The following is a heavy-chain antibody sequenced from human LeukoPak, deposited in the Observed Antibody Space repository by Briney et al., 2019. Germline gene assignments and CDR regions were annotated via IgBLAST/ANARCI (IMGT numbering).Heavy chain of an antibody. J-gene: IGHJ6*02. V-gene: IGHV1-46*01. Sequence: ASVKVSCKASGYTFTSYYMHWVRQAPGQGLEWMEIINPSGGSTSYAQKFQGRVTMTRDTSTSTVYMELSSLRSEDTAVYYCARDKGGGSYYYCYYYGMDVWGQGTTVTVS. CDR3: ARDKGGGSYYYCYYYGMDV. CDR1: GYTFTSYY. CDR2: INPSGGST. D-gene: IGHD1-26*01.